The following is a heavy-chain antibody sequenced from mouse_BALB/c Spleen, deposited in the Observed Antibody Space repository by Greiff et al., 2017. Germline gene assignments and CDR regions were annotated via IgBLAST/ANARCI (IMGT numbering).Heavy chain of an antibody. CDR1: GFAFSSYD. V-gene: IGHV5-12-1*01. J-gene: IGHJ4*01. CDR2: ISSGGGST. D-gene: IGHD2-2*01. CDR3: ARHGNGYDGGYAMDY. Sequence: EVQLVESGGGLVKPGGSLKLSCAASGFAFSSYDMSWVRQTPEKRLEWVAYISSGGGSTYYPDTVKGRFTISRDNAKNTLYLQMSSLKSEDTAMYYCARHGNGYDGGYAMDYWGQGTSVTVSS.